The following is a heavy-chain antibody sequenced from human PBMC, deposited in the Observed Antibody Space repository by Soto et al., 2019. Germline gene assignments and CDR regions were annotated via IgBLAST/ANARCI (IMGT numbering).Heavy chain of an antibody. D-gene: IGHD6-19*01. CDR1: GGTFSSYT. CDR2: IIPILGIA. Sequence: ASVKVSCKASGGTFSSYTISWVRQAPGQGLEWMGRIIPILGIANYAQKFQGRVTITADKSTSTAYMELSSLRSEDTAVYYCASRPAVAPHSYNWFDPWGQGTLVTVSS. CDR3: ASRPAVAPHSYNWFDP. V-gene: IGHV1-69*02. J-gene: IGHJ5*02.